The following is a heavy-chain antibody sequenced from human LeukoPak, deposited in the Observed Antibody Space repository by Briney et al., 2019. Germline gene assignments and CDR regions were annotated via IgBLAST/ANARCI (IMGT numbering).Heavy chain of an antibody. Sequence: PGGSLRLSCAASGFTFSSYWMSWVRQAPGKGLEWVANIKQDGSEKYYVDSVKGRFTTSRDNAKNSLYLQMNSLRAEDTAVYYCARDPQYYYYYYGMDVWGQGTTVTVSS. CDR1: GFTFSSYW. J-gene: IGHJ6*02. CDR2: IKQDGSEK. V-gene: IGHV3-7*01. CDR3: ARDPQYYYYYYGMDV.